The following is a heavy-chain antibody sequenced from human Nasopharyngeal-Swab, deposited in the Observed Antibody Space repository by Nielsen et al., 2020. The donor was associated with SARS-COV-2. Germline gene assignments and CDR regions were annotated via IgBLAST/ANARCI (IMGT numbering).Heavy chain of an antibody. J-gene: IGHJ2*01. CDR3: ARHAFCSSFCHNWYFDL. CDR2: IFYSETP. V-gene: IGHV4-39*01. CDR1: GDSVTSNHYF. D-gene: IGHD6-6*01. Sequence: SETLSLTCTVSGDSVTSNHYFWGWVRQPPGEGREWIGSIFYSETPSYNPSLKSRVTISVDRTRNQFSLRLSSVAAADTAVYYCARHAFCSSFCHNWYFDLWGRGTLVTVSS.